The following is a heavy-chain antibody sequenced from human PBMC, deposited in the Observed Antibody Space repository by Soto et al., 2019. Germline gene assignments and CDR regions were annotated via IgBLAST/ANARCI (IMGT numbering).Heavy chain of an antibody. D-gene: IGHD3-10*01. CDR3: ARDPARGSPA. J-gene: IGHJ5*02. CDR2: IIPLFGTA. Sequence: QVQLVQSGAEVKKPGSSVKVSCKASGGTFSSHAITWVRQAPGQGLEWMGGIIPLFGTANYAQKFQGRVTITADESTSTAYMELSSLKSEDTAMYYFARDPARGSPAWGQGTLVTVSS. V-gene: IGHV1-69*01. CDR1: GGTFSSHA.